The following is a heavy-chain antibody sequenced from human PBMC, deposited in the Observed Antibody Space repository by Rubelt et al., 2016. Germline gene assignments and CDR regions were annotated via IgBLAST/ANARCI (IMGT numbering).Heavy chain of an antibody. D-gene: IGHD1-26*01. Sequence: GGVVQPGRSLRLSCAASGFTFSSYGRHWVRQAPGKGLEWVAVIWYDGSNKYYADSVKGRFTISRDNSKNTLYLQMNSLRAEDTAVYYCARGGMGGSTGYFDYWGQGTLVTVSS. V-gene: IGHV3-33*01. CDR2: IWYDGSNK. CDR1: GFTFSSYG. CDR3: ARGGMGGSTGYFDY. J-gene: IGHJ4*02.